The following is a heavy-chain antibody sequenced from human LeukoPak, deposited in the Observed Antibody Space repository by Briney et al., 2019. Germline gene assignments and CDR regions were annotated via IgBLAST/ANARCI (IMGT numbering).Heavy chain of an antibody. Sequence: VKVSCKASGYTFTSYDINWVRQATGQGLEWMGRMNPNSGNTGYAQKFQGRVTMTRNTSISTAYMELSSLRSEDTAVYYCARGRRPIVVVPDDIHKPLNYFDPWGQGTLVTVSS. D-gene: IGHD2-2*01. CDR3: ARGRRPIVVVPDDIHKPLNYFDP. CDR2: MNPNSGNT. CDR1: GYTFTSYD. J-gene: IGHJ5*02. V-gene: IGHV1-8*01.